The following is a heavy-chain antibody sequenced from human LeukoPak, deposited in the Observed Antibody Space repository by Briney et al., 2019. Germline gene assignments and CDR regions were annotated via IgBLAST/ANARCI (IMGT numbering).Heavy chain of an antibody. J-gene: IGHJ4*02. D-gene: IGHD1-20*01. Sequence: SQTLSLTCTVSGGSISSGRYYLSWLRQPAGKGLEWVGRIYTSGSTNYNPSLKNRVTISVGTSKNQFSLKLSSVPAADTAVYYCARATEEGYNWNYIYSWGQGTLVTVSS. CDR2: IYTSGST. CDR3: ARATEEGYNWNYIYS. CDR1: GGSISSGRYY. V-gene: IGHV4-61*02.